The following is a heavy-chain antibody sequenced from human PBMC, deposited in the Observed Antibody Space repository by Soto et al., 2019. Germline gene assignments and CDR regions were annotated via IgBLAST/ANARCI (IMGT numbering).Heavy chain of an antibody. V-gene: IGHV4-31*03. D-gene: IGHD3-10*01. CDR1: GDSISRGGYY. J-gene: IGHJ4*02. Sequence: QVQLQESGPGLVKPSQTLSLTCTVSGDSISRGGYYWSWIRQHPGKGLEWIGYIYYTGSTYYNPYHKRRVXXRXGXXTNQCSLKLSSVTAADTAVYYCARDPADRGDSFDYWGQGTLVTVSS. CDR2: IYYTGST. CDR3: ARDPADRGDSFDY.